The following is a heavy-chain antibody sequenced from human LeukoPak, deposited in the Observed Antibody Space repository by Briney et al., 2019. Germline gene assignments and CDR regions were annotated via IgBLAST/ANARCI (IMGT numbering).Heavy chain of an antibody. J-gene: IGHJ6*03. CDR1: GGSFSGYS. CDR2: INHSGST. V-gene: IGHV4-34*01. Sequence: SETLSLTCAVYGGSFSGYSWSWIRQPPGKGLEWIGEINHSGSTIYNPSLKSRVTISIDTSKIQFSLRLSSVTAADTAVYYCARGARSSGIYHLFYYYMDVWGQGTTVTVSS. CDR3: ARGARSSGIYHLFYYYMDV. D-gene: IGHD1-26*01.